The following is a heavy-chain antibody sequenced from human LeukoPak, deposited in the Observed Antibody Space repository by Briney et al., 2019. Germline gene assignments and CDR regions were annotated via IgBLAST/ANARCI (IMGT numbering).Heavy chain of an antibody. D-gene: IGHD3-10*02. V-gene: IGHV3-30*02. CDR1: GFSFSDYA. CDR3: AELGITMIGGV. Sequence: GGSLRLSCGASGFSFSDYAMHWVRQAPGKGLEWVAFIRFDGSRTDYADSVKGRFTISRDNAKNSLYLQMNSLRAEDTAVYYCAELGITMIGGVWGKGTTVTISS. CDR2: IRFDGSRT. J-gene: IGHJ6*04.